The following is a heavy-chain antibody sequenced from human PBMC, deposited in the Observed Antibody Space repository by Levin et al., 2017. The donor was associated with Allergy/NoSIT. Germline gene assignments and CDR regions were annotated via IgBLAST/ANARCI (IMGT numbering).Heavy chain of an antibody. CDR3: ARQCYDILTGYYNFDY. V-gene: IGHV4-39*01. J-gene: IGHJ4*02. D-gene: IGHD3-9*01. Sequence: SQTLSLTCTVSGGSISSSISYWGWIRQAPGKGLEWIGSIYNSGSTYYNPSLKSRVTTSVDTSKNQFSLKLSSVTAADTAVYYCARQCYDILTGYYNFDYWGQGTLVTVSS. CDR1: GGSISSSISY. CDR2: IYNSGST.